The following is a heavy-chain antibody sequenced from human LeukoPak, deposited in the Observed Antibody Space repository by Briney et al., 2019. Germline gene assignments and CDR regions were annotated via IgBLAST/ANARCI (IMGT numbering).Heavy chain of an antibody. CDR3: AKEGYSGYDAFDI. CDR1: GFTFSSYA. J-gene: IGHJ3*02. D-gene: IGHD5-12*01. Sequence: GGSLRLPCAASGFTFSSYAMSWVRQAPGKGLEWVSAISGSGGSTYYADSVKGRFTISRDNSKNTLFFQMNSLRAEDTAVYYCAKEGYSGYDAFDIWGQGTMVTVSS. V-gene: IGHV3-23*01. CDR2: ISGSGGST.